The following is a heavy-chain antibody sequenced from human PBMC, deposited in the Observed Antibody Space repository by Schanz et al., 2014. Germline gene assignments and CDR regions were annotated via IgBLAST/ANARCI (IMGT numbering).Heavy chain of an antibody. CDR2: IIPPLRQT. CDR3: ARIIDGDYLY. CDR1: GATFNSYA. V-gene: IGHV1-69*04. D-gene: IGHD4-17*01. J-gene: IGHJ4*02. Sequence: QVRLVQSGAEVKKPGSSVKVSCKSSGATFNSYAFGWVRQAPGQGFEWVGSIIPPLRQTRYAQKFDERVIITADSSTTTVYMDLASLTSDDTAVYFCARIIDGDYLYWGQGTLVTVSS.